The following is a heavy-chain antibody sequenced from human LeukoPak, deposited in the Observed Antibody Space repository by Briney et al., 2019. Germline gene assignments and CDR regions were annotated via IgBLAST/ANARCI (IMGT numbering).Heavy chain of an antibody. D-gene: IGHD3-3*01. J-gene: IGHJ6*02. CDR1: GGSISSYY. Sequence: SSETLSLTCTVSGGSISSYYWSWIRQPPGKGLEWIGEINHSGSTNYNPSLKSRVTISVDTSKNQFSLKLSSVTAADTAVYYCARGLSYDFWSGLDYYYGMDVWGQGTTVTVSS. V-gene: IGHV4-34*01. CDR2: INHSGST. CDR3: ARGLSYDFWSGLDYYYGMDV.